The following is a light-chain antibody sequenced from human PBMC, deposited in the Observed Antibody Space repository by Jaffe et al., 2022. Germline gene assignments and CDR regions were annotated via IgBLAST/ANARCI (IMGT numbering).Light chain of an antibody. CDR3: CSYAGSSTLT. CDR2: EVT. J-gene: IGLJ3*02. Sequence: QSALTQPASVSGSPGQSITISCTGTRSDVGSYNLVSWYQQHPGKAPKLMIYEVTRRPSGVSNRFSGSKSGNKASLTISGLQAEDEADYYCCSYAGSSTLTFGGGTKLTVL. V-gene: IGLV2-23*02. CDR1: RSDVGSYNL.